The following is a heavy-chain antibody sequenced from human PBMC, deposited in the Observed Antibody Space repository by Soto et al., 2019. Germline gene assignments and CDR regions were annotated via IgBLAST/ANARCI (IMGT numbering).Heavy chain of an antibody. CDR1: GYTFTSYG. J-gene: IGHJ3*02. CDR2: ISAYNGNT. D-gene: IGHD3-9*01. V-gene: IGHV1-18*01. Sequence: ASVKVSCKASGYTFTSYGISWVRQAPGQGLEWMGWISAYNGNTNYAQKLQGRVTMTTDTSTSTAYMELRSLRSDDTAVYYCARDYDILTGHGDAFDIWGQGTMVTVSS. CDR3: ARDYDILTGHGDAFDI.